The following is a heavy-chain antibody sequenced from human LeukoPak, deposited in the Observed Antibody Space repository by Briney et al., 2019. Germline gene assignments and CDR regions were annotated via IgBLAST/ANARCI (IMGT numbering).Heavy chain of an antibody. CDR1: GYTPTELS. J-gene: IGHJ4*02. CDR2: FDPEDGET. D-gene: IGHD5-18*01. V-gene: IGHV1-24*01. CDR3: VVYSYGYFDY. Sequence: ASVKVSCKVSGYTPTELSMHWVRQAPGKGLEWMGGFDPEDGETIYAQKFQGRATMTEDTSTDTAYMELSSLRSEDTAVYYCVVYSYGYFDYWGQGTLVTVSS.